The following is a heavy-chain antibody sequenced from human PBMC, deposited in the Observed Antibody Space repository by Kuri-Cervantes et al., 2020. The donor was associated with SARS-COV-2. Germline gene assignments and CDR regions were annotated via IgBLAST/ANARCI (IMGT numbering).Heavy chain of an antibody. CDR1: GFTVSSNY. CDR2: IYSGGST. V-gene: IGHV3-66*01. CDR3: ASDYDILTGYYGIDY. D-gene: IGHD3-9*01. Sequence: GESLKISCAASGFTVSSNYMSWVRQAPGKGLEWVSVIYSGGSTYYADSVKGRFTISRDNSKNTLYLQMNSLRAEDTAVYYCASDYDILTGYYGIDYWGQGTLVTVSS. J-gene: IGHJ4*02.